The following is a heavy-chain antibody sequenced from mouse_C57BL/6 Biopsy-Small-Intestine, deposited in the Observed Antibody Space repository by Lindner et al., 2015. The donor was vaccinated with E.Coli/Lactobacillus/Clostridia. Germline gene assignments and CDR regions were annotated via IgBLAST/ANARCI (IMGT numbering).Heavy chain of an antibody. CDR1: GYTFISYW. D-gene: IGHD2-3*01. Sequence: VQLQESGAELAKPGASVKMSCKASGYTFISYWMHWVKQRPGQGLEWIGYINPSSGYTEYNQKFKDKATLTADKSSSTAYMQLSSLTSEDSAVYYCARRYDGYRALFVYWGQGTLVTVSA. J-gene: IGHJ3*01. V-gene: IGHV1-7*01. CDR3: ARRYDGYRALFVY. CDR2: INPSSGYT.